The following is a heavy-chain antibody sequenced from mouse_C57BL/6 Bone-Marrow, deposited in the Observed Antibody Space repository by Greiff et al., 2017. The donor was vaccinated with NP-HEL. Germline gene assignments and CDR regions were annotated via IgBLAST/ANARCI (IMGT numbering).Heavy chain of an antibody. D-gene: IGHD1-1*02. CDR3: ARERLWWDAMDY. CDR1: GYSITSGYY. V-gene: IGHV3-6*01. J-gene: IGHJ4*01. Sequence: ESGPGLVKPSQSLSLTCSVTGYSITSGYYWNWIRQFPGNKLEWMGYISYDGSNNYNPSLKNRISITRDTSKNQFFLKLNSVTTEDTATYYCARERLWWDAMDYWGQGTSVTVSS. CDR2: ISYDGSN.